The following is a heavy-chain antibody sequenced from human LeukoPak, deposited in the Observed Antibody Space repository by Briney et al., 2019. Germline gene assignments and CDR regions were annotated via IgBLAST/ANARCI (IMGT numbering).Heavy chain of an antibody. J-gene: IGHJ4*02. Sequence: GGSLRLSCAASGFTFSGYWMSWVRQAPGKGPEWVANIKQDGNVKYYVDSVKGRFTISRDNAKNSLFLQMNSLRAEDTAVYYCARLGLPDYWGQGTLVTVSS. D-gene: IGHD2-21*01. CDR2: IKQDGNVK. CDR1: GFTFSGYW. CDR3: ARLGLPDY. V-gene: IGHV3-7*03.